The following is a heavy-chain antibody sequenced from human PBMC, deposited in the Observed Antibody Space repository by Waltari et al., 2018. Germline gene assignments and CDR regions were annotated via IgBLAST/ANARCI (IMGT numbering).Heavy chain of an antibody. CDR1: GYSISSGYY. J-gene: IGHJ5*02. D-gene: IGHD5-12*01. CDR2: IYHSGST. V-gene: IGHV4-38-2*02. CDR3: ARGDIVATRKFDP. Sequence: QVQLQESGPGLVKPSETLSLTCTVSGYSISSGYYWGWIRQPPGKGLEWIGSIYHSGSTYSNPSLKSRVTISVDTSKNQFSLKLSSVTAADTAVYYCARGDIVATRKFDPWGQGTLVTVSS.